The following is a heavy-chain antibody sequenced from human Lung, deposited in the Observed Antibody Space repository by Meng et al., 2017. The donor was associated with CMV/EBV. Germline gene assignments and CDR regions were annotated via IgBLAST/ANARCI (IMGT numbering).Heavy chain of an antibody. CDR3: ARIFYSSVWHIDF. CDR2: VFSTGEK. J-gene: IGHJ4*02. D-gene: IGHD6-19*01. CDR1: GFSLANSRLA. V-gene: IGHV2-26*01. Sequence: SGXXLVXPTETLTLTCTVSGFSLANSRLAVSWIRQPPGKALEWLAHVFSTGEKSYSTSLKNRLTVSKDTSNSQVFLTMTNMDPADTATYYCARIFYSSVWHIDFWGQGXLVTVSS.